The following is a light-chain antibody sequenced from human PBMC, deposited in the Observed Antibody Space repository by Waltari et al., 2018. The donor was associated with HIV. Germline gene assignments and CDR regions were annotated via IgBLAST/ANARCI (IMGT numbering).Light chain of an antibody. Sequence: EIVMTQSPATLSVSPGDKATLSCRASQSVNTKLAWYQQKPGQAPRLLIYGASTRAAGVPARISGSGSGTDFTLTISSLQSEDFAIYYCQQYHNWPPKTFGQGTKVEIK. CDR2: GAS. V-gene: IGKV3-15*01. CDR3: QQYHNWPPKT. CDR1: QSVNTK. J-gene: IGKJ1*01.